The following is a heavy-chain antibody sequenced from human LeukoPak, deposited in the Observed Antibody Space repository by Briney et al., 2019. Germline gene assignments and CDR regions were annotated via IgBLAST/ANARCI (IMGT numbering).Heavy chain of an antibody. CDR2: ISAGKGNT. J-gene: IGHJ4*02. CDR3: AREGNWNDPLDY. CDR1: AFTLSTYA. Sequence: GGSLRLSCAASAFTLSTYAMSWVRQAPGKGLDWVSGISAGKGNTYYADSVKGRFTISRDNAQNSLYLQMNSLRAEDTAVYYCAREGNWNDPLDYWGQGTLVTVSS. V-gene: IGHV3-23*01. D-gene: IGHD1-20*01.